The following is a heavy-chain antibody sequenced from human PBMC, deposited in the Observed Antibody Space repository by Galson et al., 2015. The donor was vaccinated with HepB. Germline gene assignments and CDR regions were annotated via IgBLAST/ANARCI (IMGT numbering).Heavy chain of an antibody. Sequence: SLRLSCAASGFTFSSYSMNWVRQAPGKGLEWVSSISSSSSYIYYAGSVKGRFTISRDNAKNSLYLQMNSLRAEDTAVYYCARELSYYYDSSGYPEPDAFDIWGQGTMVTVSS. CDR1: GFTFSSYS. CDR3: ARELSYYYDSSGYPEPDAFDI. V-gene: IGHV3-21*01. CDR2: ISSSSSYI. J-gene: IGHJ3*02. D-gene: IGHD3-22*01.